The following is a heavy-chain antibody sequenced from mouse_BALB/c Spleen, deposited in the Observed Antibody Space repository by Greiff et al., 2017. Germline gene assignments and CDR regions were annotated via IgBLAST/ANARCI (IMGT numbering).Heavy chain of an antibody. CDR1: GFTFSSFG. CDR2: ISSGSSTI. V-gene: IGHV5-17*02. J-gene: IGHJ2*01. D-gene: IGHD1-1*01. Sequence: EVQRVESGGGLVQPGGSRKLSCAASGFTFSSFGMHWVRQAPEKGLEWVAYISSGSSTIYYADTVKGRFTISRDNPKNTLFLQMTSLRSEDTAMYYCARYGSSYVDYFDYWGQGTTLTVSS. CDR3: ARYGSSYVDYFDY.